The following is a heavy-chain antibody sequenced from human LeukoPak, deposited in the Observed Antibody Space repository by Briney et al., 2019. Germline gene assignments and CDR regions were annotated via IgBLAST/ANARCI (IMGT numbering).Heavy chain of an antibody. Sequence: SQTLSLTCTVSGGSMSSGSYYWGWIRQPAGKGLEWIGRIYTSGSTKYNPSVESRVTISVDTPKNQFSLKLNSVTAADTAVYYCAREWGNAGLFDYWGQGTLVTVSS. D-gene: IGHD1-26*01. CDR3: AREWGNAGLFDY. V-gene: IGHV4-61*02. J-gene: IGHJ4*02. CDR1: GGSMSSGSYY. CDR2: IYTSGST.